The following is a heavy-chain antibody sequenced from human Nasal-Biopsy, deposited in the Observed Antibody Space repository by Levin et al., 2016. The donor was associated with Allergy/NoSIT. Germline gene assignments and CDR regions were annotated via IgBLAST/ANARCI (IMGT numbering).Heavy chain of an antibody. J-gene: IGHJ5*02. V-gene: IGHV5-51*01. CDR1: GYNFGSHW. CDR2: IYPGDSDT. Sequence: KVSCKGFGYNFGSHWIGWVRQMPGKALEWMGLIYPGDSDTRYSPSFEGQVTMSVDKSIGTAYLHWSSLKASDSAIYYCGRIFYSTSYWGWLDPWGQGTLVTVSP. CDR3: GRIFYSTSYWGWLDP. D-gene: IGHD2-2*01.